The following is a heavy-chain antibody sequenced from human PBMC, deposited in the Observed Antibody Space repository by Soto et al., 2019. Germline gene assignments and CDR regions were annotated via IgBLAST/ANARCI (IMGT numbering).Heavy chain of an antibody. D-gene: IGHD3-3*02. CDR2: IYHSGNT. CDR3: ARVKLAGRGSFHD. J-gene: IGHJ4*02. V-gene: IGHV4-38-2*01. Sequence: KPSETLSLTCAVSGYSITNGYYWGWIRQPPGKGLEWIGSIYHSGNTYYNPSLKSRVTLSIDTSKNQFSLKLRSVTAADTAMYYCARVKLAGRGSFHDWGQGTLVT. CDR1: GYSITNGYY.